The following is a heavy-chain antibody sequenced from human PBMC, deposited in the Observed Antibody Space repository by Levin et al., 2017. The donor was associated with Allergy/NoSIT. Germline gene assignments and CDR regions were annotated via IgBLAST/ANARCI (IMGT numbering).Heavy chain of an antibody. CDR2: ISYDGSNK. D-gene: IGHD3-3*01. V-gene: IGHV3-30-3*01. CDR1: GFTFSSYA. CDR3: ARDGPADYDLWSGSLDY. J-gene: IGHJ4*02. Sequence: GESLKISCAASGFTFSSYAMHWVRQAPGKGLEWVAVISYDGSNKYYADSVKGRFTISRDNSKNTLYLQMNSLRAEDTAVYYCARDGPADYDLWSGSLDYWGQGTLVTVSS.